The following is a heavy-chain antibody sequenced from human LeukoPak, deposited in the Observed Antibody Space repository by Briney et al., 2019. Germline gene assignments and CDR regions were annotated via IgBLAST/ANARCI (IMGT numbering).Heavy chain of an antibody. CDR2: IYYSGST. Sequence: KPSETLSLTCTVSGGSISTSNYYWGWIRQPPGRGLEWIGSIYYSGSTYYNPSLKRRVTISVDTPKNQFSLKLSSVTAAGTAVYYCARPLSPRSALDAFDIWGQGTMVTVTS. CDR3: ARPLSPRSALDAFDI. V-gene: IGHV4-39*01. CDR1: GGSISTSNYY. J-gene: IGHJ3*02. D-gene: IGHD1-26*01.